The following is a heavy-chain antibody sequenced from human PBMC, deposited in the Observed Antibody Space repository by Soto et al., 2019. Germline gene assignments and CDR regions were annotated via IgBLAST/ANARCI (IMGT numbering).Heavy chain of an antibody. J-gene: IGHJ4*02. CDR2: ISWNSGSI. CDR3: AKAKCSSTSCTFDY. CDR1: GFTFIDYY. Sequence: GGSLRLSCAASGFTFIDYYVSWIRQAPGKGLEWVSGISWNSGSIGYADSVRGRFTISRDNAKNSLYLQMNSLRAEDTALYYCAKAKCSSTSCTFDYWGQGTLVTGLL. V-gene: IGHV3-9*01. D-gene: IGHD2-2*01.